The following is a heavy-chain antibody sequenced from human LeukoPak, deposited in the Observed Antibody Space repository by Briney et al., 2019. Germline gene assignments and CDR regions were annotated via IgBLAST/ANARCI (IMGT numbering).Heavy chain of an antibody. CDR2: IYNSGNT. D-gene: IGHD7-27*01. V-gene: IGHV4-4*07. CDR1: GGSITSYY. J-gene: IGHJ4*02. Sequence: SETLSLTCTVSGGSITSYYWSWIRQPAGKGLEWIGRIYNSGNTNYNSSLKSRVTMSVVTSKNQFSLKLTSVTAADTAVYYCARDPGEWGQGTLATVSS. CDR3: ARDPGE.